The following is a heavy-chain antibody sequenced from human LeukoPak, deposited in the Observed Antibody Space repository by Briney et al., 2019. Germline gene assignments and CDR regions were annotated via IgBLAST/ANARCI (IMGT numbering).Heavy chain of an antibody. CDR3: GGDWLGRNFDY. CDR2: IPYDGSNK. V-gene: IGHV3-30*03. Sequence: GRSLRLSCAASGFTFTRFGMHWVRQAPGKGLEWVAVIPYDGSNKDYADSVKGRFTISRDNSKNTVYLQMNSLRAEDTVVSSGGGDWLGRNFDYWGKGTMVPVS. CDR1: GFTFTRFG. J-gene: IGHJ4*02. D-gene: IGHD3-10*01.